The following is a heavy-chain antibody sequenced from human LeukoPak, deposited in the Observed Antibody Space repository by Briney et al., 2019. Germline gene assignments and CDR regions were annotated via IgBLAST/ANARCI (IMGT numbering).Heavy chain of an antibody. D-gene: IGHD3-10*01. CDR1: GFTFSSYA. CDR3: ARDFLNYYGSGNAFDI. J-gene: IGHJ3*02. CDR2: ISGSGGST. Sequence: GGSLRLSCAASGFTFSSYAMSWVRQAPGKGLEWVSAISGSGGSTYYADSVKGRFTISRDNAKNTLYLQMNSLRAEDTAVYYCARDFLNYYGSGNAFDIWGQGTMVTVSS. V-gene: IGHV3-23*01.